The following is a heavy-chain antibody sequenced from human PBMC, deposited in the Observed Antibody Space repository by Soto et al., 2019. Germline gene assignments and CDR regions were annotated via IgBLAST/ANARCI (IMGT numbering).Heavy chain of an antibody. CDR3: ARRYNVDTAMVLSY. D-gene: IGHD5-18*01. CDR2: IIPIFGTA. Sequence: QVQLVQSGAEVKKPGSSVKVSCKASGGTFSSYAISWVRQAPGQGLEWMGGIIPIFGTANYAQKFQGRGTITADDSTSTAYMELSSLRSEDTAVYYCARRYNVDTAMVLSYWGQGTLVTVSS. J-gene: IGHJ4*02. V-gene: IGHV1-69*01. CDR1: GGTFSSYA.